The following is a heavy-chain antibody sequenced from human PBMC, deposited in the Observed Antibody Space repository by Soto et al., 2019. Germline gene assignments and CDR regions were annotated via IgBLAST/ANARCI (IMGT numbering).Heavy chain of an antibody. CDR3: AARPLRYFDWLPEFDY. V-gene: IGHV1-24*01. CDR1: GYTLTELS. Sequence: QVQLVQSGAEVKKPGASVKVSCKVSGYTLTELSMHWVRQAPGKGLAWMGGVDPEDGETIYAQKFQGRVTMTEDTSTDTAYMELSSLRSEDTAVYYCAARPLRYFDWLPEFDYWGQGTLVTFSS. J-gene: IGHJ4*02. D-gene: IGHD3-9*01. CDR2: VDPEDGET.